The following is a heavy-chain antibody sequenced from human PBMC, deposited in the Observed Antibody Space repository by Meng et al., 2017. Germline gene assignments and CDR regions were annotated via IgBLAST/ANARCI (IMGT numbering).Heavy chain of an antibody. CDR2: IYPGDSDT. V-gene: IGHV5-51*01. CDR3: ARLGGSYSDYYYYGMDV. Sequence: GESLKISCKGSGYSFTSYWIGWVRQMPGKGLEWMGIIYPGDSDTRYSPSFQGQVTISADKSISTAYLQWSSLKASDTAMYYCARLGGSYSDYYYYGMDVWGQGTTVTVFS. CDR1: GYSFTSYW. D-gene: IGHD1-26*01. J-gene: IGHJ6*02.